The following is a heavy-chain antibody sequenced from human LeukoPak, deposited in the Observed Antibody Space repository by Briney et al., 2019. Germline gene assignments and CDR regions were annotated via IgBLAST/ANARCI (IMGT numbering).Heavy chain of an antibody. CDR2: ISSNSNYI. CDR1: GFTFSSYS. V-gene: IGHV3-21*01. J-gene: IGHJ3*01. CDR3: ARDLSVAGFDF. Sequence: GGSLRLSCAGSGFTFSSYSMNWVRQAPGKGLEWVSSISSNSNYIFYADSVKGRFTISRDNAKNSLFLQMSSLRADDTAVYYCARDLSVAGFDFWGQGTMVTVSS. D-gene: IGHD6-19*01.